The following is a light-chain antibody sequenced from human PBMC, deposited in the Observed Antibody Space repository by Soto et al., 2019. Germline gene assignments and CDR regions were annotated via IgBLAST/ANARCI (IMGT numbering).Light chain of an antibody. CDR3: QQGKSYPLT. Sequence: DIPLTQSPSFLSASVGDRVTITCRASQDISSHLAWYQQKPGKAPKLLIYAASTLQSGVPSGFSGSGSWTEFPLTIRSMQPEEFANYYGQQGKSYPLTFGGGTKVEIK. J-gene: IGKJ4*01. CDR1: QDISSH. CDR2: AAS. V-gene: IGKV1-9*01.